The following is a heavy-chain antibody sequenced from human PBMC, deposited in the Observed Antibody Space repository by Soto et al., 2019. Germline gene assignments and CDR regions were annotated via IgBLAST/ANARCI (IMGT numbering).Heavy chain of an antibody. CDR2: IYYSGRT. J-gene: IGHJ4*02. V-gene: IGHV4-39*01. D-gene: IGHD2-21*02. Sequence: SQTLSLTCIVSGESISSSSYYWGWIRQPPGKGLEWIGSIYYSGRTYYNPSFKSRVTISIDTSKDQFSLKLSSVTATDTAVYYCARQRTTVVTQAYFDHWGQGALVTVSS. CDR1: GESISSSSYY. CDR3: ARQRTTVVTQAYFDH.